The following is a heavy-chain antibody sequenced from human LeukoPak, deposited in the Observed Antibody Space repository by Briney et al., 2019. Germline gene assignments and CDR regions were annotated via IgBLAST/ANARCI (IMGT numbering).Heavy chain of an antibody. CDR2: IYSSGST. Sequence: ETLSLTCTVSGGSISSYYWSWMRQPAGKRLEWIGRIYSSGSTSYNPSLKSRVTMSVDASKNQVSLKLNSVTAADTAVYYCARGTVFGVATNWFDPWGQGTLVTVSS. V-gene: IGHV4-4*07. J-gene: IGHJ5*02. D-gene: IGHD3-3*01. CDR3: ARGTVFGVATNWFDP. CDR1: GGSISSYY.